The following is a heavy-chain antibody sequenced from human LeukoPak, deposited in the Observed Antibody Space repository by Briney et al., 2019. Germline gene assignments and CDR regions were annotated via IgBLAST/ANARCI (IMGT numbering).Heavy chain of an antibody. Sequence: KVSCKASGYTFTSYWIGWVRQMPGKGLEWMGIIYPGDSDTRYSPSFQGQVTISADKSISTAYLQWSSLKASDTAMYYCSRQGCTTTSCHTIDSWGQGTLVSVSS. CDR3: SRQGCTTTSCHTIDS. D-gene: IGHD2-2*02. V-gene: IGHV5-51*01. CDR1: GYTFTSYW. CDR2: IYPGDSDT. J-gene: IGHJ4*02.